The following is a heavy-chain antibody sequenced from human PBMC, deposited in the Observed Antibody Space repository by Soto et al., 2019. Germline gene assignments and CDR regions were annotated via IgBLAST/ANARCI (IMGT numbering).Heavy chain of an antibody. CDR1: GFTFSGYA. J-gene: IGHJ5*02. CDR2: MSGSGGST. CDR3: AKFLGRRAAGFEP. Sequence: PVGSLRLSCAASGFTFSGYAMSWVRHAPGKGLEWVSAMSGSGGSTYYADSVKGRFTISRDNSKNTLYLQMNSLRAEDTAVYYCAKFLGRRAAGFEPWGQGTLVTVSS. V-gene: IGHV3-23*01. D-gene: IGHD3-16*01.